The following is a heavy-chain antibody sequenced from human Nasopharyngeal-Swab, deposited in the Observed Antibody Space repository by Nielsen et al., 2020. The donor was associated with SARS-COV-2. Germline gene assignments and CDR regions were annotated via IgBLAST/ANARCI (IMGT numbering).Heavy chain of an antibody. D-gene: IGHD6-13*01. J-gene: IGHJ4*02. V-gene: IGHV3-23*01. CDR1: GFTFSSYA. CDR2: ISGSGGST. CDR3: ARDRSPVIAAADITY. Sequence: GESLKISCAASGFTFSSYAMSWVRQAPGKGLEWVSAISGSGGSTYYADSVKGRFTISRDNSKNTLYLQMNSLRAEDTAVYYCARDRSPVIAAADITYWGQGTLVTVSS.